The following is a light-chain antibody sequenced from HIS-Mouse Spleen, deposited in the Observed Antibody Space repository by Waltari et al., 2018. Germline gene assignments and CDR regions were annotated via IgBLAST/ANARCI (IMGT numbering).Light chain of an antibody. CDR1: SSDVVGYNY. CDR2: DVS. Sequence: QSALTQPASVSGSPGQSITISCTGTSSDVVGYNYVSWYQQHPAKAPKLMIYDVSNRPSGVSNRFSGSKSGNTASLTISGLQAEDEADYYCSSYTSSSTWVFGGGTKLTVL. V-gene: IGLV2-14*03. CDR3: SSYTSSSTWV. J-gene: IGLJ3*02.